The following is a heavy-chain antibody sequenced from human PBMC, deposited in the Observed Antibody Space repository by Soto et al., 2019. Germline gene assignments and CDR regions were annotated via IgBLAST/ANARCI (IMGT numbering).Heavy chain of an antibody. CDR2: IIPILGIA. CDR1: GGTFSSYT. V-gene: IGHV1-69*02. CDR3: ASTSDSSGYPTDY. Sequence: KVSCKASGGTFSSYTISWVRQAPGQGLEWMGRIIPILGIANYAQKFQGRVTITADKSTSTAYMELSSLRSEDTAVYYCASTSDSSGYPTDYWGQGTLVTVSS. D-gene: IGHD3-22*01. J-gene: IGHJ4*02.